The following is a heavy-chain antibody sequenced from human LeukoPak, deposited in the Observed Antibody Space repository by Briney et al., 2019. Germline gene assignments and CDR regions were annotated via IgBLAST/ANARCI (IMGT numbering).Heavy chain of an antibody. Sequence: SETLSLTCTVSGGSISSPSYSWGWIRQPPGKGLEWIGSFYYSDTTYYNPSFKSRVTISVDASKNQFSLKLSSVTAADTAVYYCARHTYWGYQVSWGQGSLAIVSS. CDR1: GGSISSPSYS. CDR2: FYYSDTT. CDR3: ARHTYWGYQVS. J-gene: IGHJ5*02. V-gene: IGHV4-39*01. D-gene: IGHD2-8*02.